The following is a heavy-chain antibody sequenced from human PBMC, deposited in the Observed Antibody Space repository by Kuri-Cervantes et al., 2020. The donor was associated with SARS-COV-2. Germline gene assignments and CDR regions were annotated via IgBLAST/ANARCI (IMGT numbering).Heavy chain of an antibody. Sequence: ASVKVSCKVSGYTLTELSMHWVRQAPGKGLEWMGWISAYNGNTNYAQKLQGRVTMTTDTSTSTAYMELRSLRSDDTAVYYCARDTGMTTVPKDYYYGMDVWGQGTTVTVSS. D-gene: IGHD4-17*01. J-gene: IGHJ6*02. CDR3: ARDTGMTTVPKDYYYGMDV. CDR1: GYTLTELS. CDR2: ISAYNGNT. V-gene: IGHV1-18*01.